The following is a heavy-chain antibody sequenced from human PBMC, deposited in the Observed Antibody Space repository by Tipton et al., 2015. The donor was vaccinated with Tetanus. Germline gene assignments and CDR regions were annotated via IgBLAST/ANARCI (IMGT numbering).Heavy chain of an antibody. V-gene: IGHV4-59*03. J-gene: IGHJ4*02. D-gene: IGHD2-8*01. CDR1: GGSISTYY. Sequence: TLSLTCTVSGGSISTYYWSWIRQPPGKGLEWIGYVLYTGKTNSNPSLKSRVTISVDTSRNQFSLRLTSVTAADTADYYCARYYCPSGSCRGFDNWGQRTLVSISS. CDR3: ARYYCPSGSCRGFDN. CDR2: VLYTGKT.